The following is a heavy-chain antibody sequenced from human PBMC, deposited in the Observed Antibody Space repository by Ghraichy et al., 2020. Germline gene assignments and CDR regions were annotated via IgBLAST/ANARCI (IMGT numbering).Heavy chain of an antibody. CDR2: IYYSGST. J-gene: IGHJ3*02. D-gene: IGHD6-13*01. CDR1: GDYISSLSYY. Sequence: ESLNISCTVSGDYISSLSYYWGWVRQPPGKGLEWIGTIYYSGSTYYNPSLQSRVTISVDMSTNQFSLRLSSVTAADTAVYYCVRHTDRSNWYSIYIWGQGTMVTVSS. V-gene: IGHV4-39*01. CDR3: VRHTDRSNWYSIYI.